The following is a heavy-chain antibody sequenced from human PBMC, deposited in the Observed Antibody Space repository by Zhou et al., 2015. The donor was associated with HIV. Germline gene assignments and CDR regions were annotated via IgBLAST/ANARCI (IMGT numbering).Heavy chain of an antibody. J-gene: IGHJ2*01. Sequence: QVQLVQSGAEVKKPGASVKVSCKASGYTFTGYYMHWVRQAPGQGLEWMGWINPNSGGTNYAQKFQGRVTMTRDTSISTAYMELSRLRSDDTAVYYCARDGVRGVPYWYFDLWGRGTLVTVSS. CDR1: GYTFTGYY. V-gene: IGHV1-2*02. CDR3: ARDGVRGVPYWYFDL. CDR2: INPNSGGT. D-gene: IGHD3-10*01.